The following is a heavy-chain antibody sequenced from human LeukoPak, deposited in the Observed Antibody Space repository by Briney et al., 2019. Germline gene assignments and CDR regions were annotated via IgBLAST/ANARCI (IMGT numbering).Heavy chain of an antibody. CDR1: GFTFSSYS. CDR2: ISSSSSYI. D-gene: IGHD3-22*01. V-gene: IGHV3-21*01. Sequence: GGSLRLSCAASGFTFSSYSMNWVRQAPGKGLEWVSSISSSSSYIYYADSVKGRFTISGDNAKNSLYLQMNSLRAEDTAVYYCARDPYYYYDSSGYPNWFDPWGQGTLVTVSS. J-gene: IGHJ5*02. CDR3: ARDPYYYYDSSGYPNWFDP.